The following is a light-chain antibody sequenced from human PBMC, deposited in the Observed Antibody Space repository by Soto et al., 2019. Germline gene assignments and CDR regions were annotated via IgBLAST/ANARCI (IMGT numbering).Light chain of an antibody. Sequence: QSALPQPASWSVSPGQSIPISCTGTSSDVVGYNLVSWYQQYPDKAPKLMIFDVNTRPSGVSNRFSGSKSGNTASLTISGLQAEDEAEYYCRSYQISSTLPDVCGPGTKLTVL. V-gene: IGLV2-14*01. CDR1: SSDVVGYNL. CDR2: DVN. J-gene: IGLJ1*01. CDR3: RSYQISSTLPDV.